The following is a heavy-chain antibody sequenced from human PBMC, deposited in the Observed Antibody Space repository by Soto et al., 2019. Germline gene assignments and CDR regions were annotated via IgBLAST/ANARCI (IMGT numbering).Heavy chain of an antibody. CDR1: GFTFSNYA. V-gene: IGHV3-23*01. D-gene: IGHD6-6*01. CDR3: AKDIRLASSPGGHYFDY. Sequence: PGGSLRLSCAASGFTFSNYAMSWVRQAPGKGLEWVSAISGGGGSAYYADSVKGRFTISRDNAKHTLYLQMNSLRAEDTARYYCAKDIRLASSPGGHYFDYWGQGTLVTRSS. CDR2: ISGGGGSA. J-gene: IGHJ4*02.